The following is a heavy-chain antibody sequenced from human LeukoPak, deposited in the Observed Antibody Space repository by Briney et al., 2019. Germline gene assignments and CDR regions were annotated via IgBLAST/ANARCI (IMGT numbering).Heavy chain of an antibody. D-gene: IGHD5-12*01. CDR3: ARPVDYNAGDY. J-gene: IGHJ4*02. CDR1: GFTFSSYT. CDR2: ISSGSSSV. V-gene: IGHV3-48*04. Sequence: GGSLRLSCAASGFTFSSYTMNWVRQAPGQGLEWVSYISSGSSSVYYADSVKGRFTISRDNAKNSLYLQMNSLRAEDTAVYYCARPVDYNAGDYWGQGTLVTVSS.